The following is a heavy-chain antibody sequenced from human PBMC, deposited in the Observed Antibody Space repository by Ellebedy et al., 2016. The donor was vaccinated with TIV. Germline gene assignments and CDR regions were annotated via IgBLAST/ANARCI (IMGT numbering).Heavy chain of an antibody. D-gene: IGHD3-10*01. CDR1: GGTFSSYA. J-gene: IGHJ5*02. Sequence: SVKVSCXASGGTFSSYAISWVRQAPGQGLEWMGGIIPIFGTANYAQKFQGKVTITRDTSASTAYMELSSLRSEDTAVYYCARGEIITMVRGVISPWGQGTLVTVSS. CDR3: ARGEIITMVRGVISP. CDR2: IIPIFGTA. V-gene: IGHV1-69*05.